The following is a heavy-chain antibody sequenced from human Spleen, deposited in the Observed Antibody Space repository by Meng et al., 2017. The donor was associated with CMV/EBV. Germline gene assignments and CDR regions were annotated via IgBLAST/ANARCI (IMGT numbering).Heavy chain of an antibody. D-gene: IGHD3-22*01. CDR2: IYWNDDK. J-gene: IGHJ3*02. CDR3: AHRLDSSGYDDALDI. CDR1: GFSLSTTGVG. V-gene: IGHV2-5*01. Sequence: SGPTLVKPTPTLTLTCTFSGFSLSTTGVGVVWIRQPPGKALEWLALIYWNDDKRYSPSLKSRRTITKDTSKNQVVLTMTNMDPVDTATYYCAHRLDSSGYDDALDIWGQGTMVTVSS.